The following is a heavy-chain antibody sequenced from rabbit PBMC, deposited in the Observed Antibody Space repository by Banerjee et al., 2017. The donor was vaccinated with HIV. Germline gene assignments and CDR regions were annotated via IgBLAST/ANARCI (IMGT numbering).Heavy chain of an antibody. Sequence: QQLEESGGGLVKPGASLTLTCTASGFSFSSGYDMCWVRQAPGKGLEWIACILTVNSDTKYASWAKGRFTISKTSSTTVTLQMTSLTAADTATYFCARDSSDGAWIDRLDLWGPGTLVTVS. D-gene: IGHD1-1*01. CDR1: GFSFSSGYD. CDR2: ILTVNSDT. J-gene: IGHJ3*01. V-gene: IGHV1S40*01. CDR3: ARDSSDGAWIDRLDL.